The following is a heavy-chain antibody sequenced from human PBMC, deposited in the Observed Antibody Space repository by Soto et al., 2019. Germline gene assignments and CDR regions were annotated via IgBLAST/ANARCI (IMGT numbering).Heavy chain of an antibody. CDR1: GFTFNTYG. CDR2: ISNDGGYE. CDR3: AKDQETFYYNSLAY. D-gene: IGHD3-22*01. V-gene: IGHV3-30*18. J-gene: IGHJ4*02. Sequence: GGSLRLSCAASGFTFNTYGIHWVRQGPGKGLEWVAVISNDGGYEYYADSVKGRFTISRDNSRNTLYLHMYNLRAEDTAVYYCAKDQETFYYNSLAYWGQGTQVTVSS.